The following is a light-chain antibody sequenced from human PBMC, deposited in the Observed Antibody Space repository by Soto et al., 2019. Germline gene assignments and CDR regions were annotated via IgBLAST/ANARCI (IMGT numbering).Light chain of an antibody. CDR2: EVS. CDR3: TSYSSISTGEV. Sequence: QSALTQPASVSGSPGQSITISCTGTSSDVGGYNYVSWYQQHPGKAPKLMIYEVSNRPSGVSNRFSASKSGNTASLTISELEAEDEADYYCTSYSSISTGEVLGNRTEVTVL. CDR1: SSDVGGYNY. V-gene: IGLV2-14*01. J-gene: IGLJ1*01.